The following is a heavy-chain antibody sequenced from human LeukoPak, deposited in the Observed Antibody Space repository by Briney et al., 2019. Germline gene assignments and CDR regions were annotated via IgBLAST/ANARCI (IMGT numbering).Heavy chain of an antibody. V-gene: IGHV3-23*01. CDR1: GFTFSSYA. CDR3: AKSLFTSATGTGRAFHI. Sequence: GGSLRLSCAASGFTFSSYAMSWVRQAPGKGLEWVSAISGSGGSTYYADSAKGRFTISRDNSKNTLYLQMTSLRAEDTAEYYCAKSLFTSATGTGRAFHIWGQGTMVTVSS. J-gene: IGHJ3*02. CDR2: ISGSGGST. D-gene: IGHD1-1*01.